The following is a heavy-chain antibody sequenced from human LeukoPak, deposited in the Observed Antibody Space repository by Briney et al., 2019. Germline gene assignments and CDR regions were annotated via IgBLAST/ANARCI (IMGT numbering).Heavy chain of an antibody. CDR3: AKFLRNYYGGGFFDF. J-gene: IGHJ4*02. D-gene: IGHD3-10*02. CDR2: IRVTGTTT. CDR1: GFTFSSYA. V-gene: IGHV3-23*01. Sequence: GGSLRLSCAASGFTFSSYAMSWLRQAPGKGLEWVSIIRVTGTTTDYADSVKGRFTISRDNSKNTLYLQMNSLRVEDTAVYFCAKFLRNYYGGGFFDFWGLGTLVTVSS.